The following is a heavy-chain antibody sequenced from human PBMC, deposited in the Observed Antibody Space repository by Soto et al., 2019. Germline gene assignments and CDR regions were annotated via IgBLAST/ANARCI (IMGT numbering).Heavy chain of an antibody. V-gene: IGHV3-74*01. CDR3: ARVAYFRRYYDSSGSDAFDI. CDR1: GFTFSRYW. CDR2: IDTDGSST. Sequence: PGGSLRLSCAASGFTFSRYWMHWVRQAPGKGLVWVSRIDTDGSSTNYADSVKGRFTISRDNAKNTLYLQMNSLRAEDTAVYYCARVAYFRRYYDSSGSDAFDIWGQGTMVTVSS. J-gene: IGHJ3*02. D-gene: IGHD3-22*01.